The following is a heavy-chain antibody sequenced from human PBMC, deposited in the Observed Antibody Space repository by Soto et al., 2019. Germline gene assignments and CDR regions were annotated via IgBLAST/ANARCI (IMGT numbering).Heavy chain of an antibody. CDR2: IYYSGST. J-gene: IGHJ5*02. CDR1: GGSIRSYY. Sequence: SQTLSLTCTVSGGSIRSYYWSWIRQPPGKGLEWIGYIYYSGSTNYNPSLKSRVTISVDTSKNQFSLKLSSVTAADTAVYYCARGRPTDNWFDPWGQGTLVTVSS. V-gene: IGHV4-59*01. CDR3: ARGRPTDNWFDP.